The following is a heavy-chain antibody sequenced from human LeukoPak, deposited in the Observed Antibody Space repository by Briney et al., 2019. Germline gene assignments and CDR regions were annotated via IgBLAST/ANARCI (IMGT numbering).Heavy chain of an antibody. V-gene: IGHV3-30*01. Sequence: PGRSLRLSCAASGFTFSSYAMHWVRQAPGTGLEWVAVISYDGSNKYYADSVKGRFTISRDNSKNTLYLQMNSLRAEDTAVYYCARYRARIAAGEIDYWGQGTLVTVSP. D-gene: IGHD6-13*01. J-gene: IGHJ4*02. CDR2: ISYDGSNK. CDR3: ARYRARIAAGEIDY. CDR1: GFTFSSYA.